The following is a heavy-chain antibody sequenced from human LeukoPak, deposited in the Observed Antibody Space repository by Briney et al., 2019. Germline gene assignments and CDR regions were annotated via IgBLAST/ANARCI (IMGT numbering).Heavy chain of an antibody. CDR1: GDSISTEVNY. CDR2: IYSSGNT. CDR3: ARDQKLYGIDA. Sequence: SETLSLTCTVSGDSISTEVNYWAWIRQPPGKGLDWIGNIYSSGNTYYNPSLKSRVTISVDTSRNQFSLKLSSVTAADTAIYYCARDQKLYGIDAWGQGTTVTVSS. V-gene: IGHV4-39*07. J-gene: IGHJ6*02.